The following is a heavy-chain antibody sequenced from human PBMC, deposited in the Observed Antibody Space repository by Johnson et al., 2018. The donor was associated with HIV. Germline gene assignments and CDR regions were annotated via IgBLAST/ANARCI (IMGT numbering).Heavy chain of an antibody. Sequence: QVQLMESGGGLVQPGGSLRLSCAASGFTFSNAWMSWVRQAPGKGLEWVSVISYDGSNKYHADSVKGRFTISRDNAKNSLYLQMNSLRAEDTALYYCARDPLYGDSAEDAFDIWGQGTMVTVSS. CDR1: GFTFSNAW. CDR2: ISYDGSNK. CDR3: ARDPLYGDSAEDAFDI. D-gene: IGHD4-17*01. V-gene: IGHV3-30-3*01. J-gene: IGHJ3*02.